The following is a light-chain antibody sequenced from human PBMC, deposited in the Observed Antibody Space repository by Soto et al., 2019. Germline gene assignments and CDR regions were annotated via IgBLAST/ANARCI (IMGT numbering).Light chain of an antibody. CDR1: NSDVGAYNY. Sequence: QSALTQPASVSGSPGQSITISCTGTNSDVGAYNYVSWYQQHPGKAPKLRIHDVSNRPSGVSNRFSGSKSGNTASLTISGLQAEDEAGYYYSSYTSGSTQVFGGGTKLTV. J-gene: IGLJ2*01. CDR2: DVS. CDR3: SSYTSGSTQV. V-gene: IGLV2-14*01.